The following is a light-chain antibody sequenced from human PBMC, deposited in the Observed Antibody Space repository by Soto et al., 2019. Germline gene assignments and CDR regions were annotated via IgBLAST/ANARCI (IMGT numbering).Light chain of an antibody. CDR2: EVS. CDR1: SSDIGGYNY. V-gene: IGLV2-14*01. Sequence: QSVLTQPASVSVSPGQSITISCTGTSSDIGGYNYVSWYQQHPGKAPKLMISEVSNRPSGVSNRFSGSKSGNTASLTISGLQTEDEADYYCCSYTTTSTPFVFGTGTKVTVL. CDR3: CSYTTTSTPFV. J-gene: IGLJ1*01.